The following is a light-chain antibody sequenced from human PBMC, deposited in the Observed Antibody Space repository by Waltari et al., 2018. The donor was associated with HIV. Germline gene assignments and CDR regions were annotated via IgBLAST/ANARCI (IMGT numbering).Light chain of an antibody. CDR3: AAWDDTLNGWV. CDR1: NSNIGPNT. V-gene: IGLV1-44*01. Sequence: SVLTQPPSASGTPGQRVTISCSGSNSNIGPNTGNWYRQLPGTTPQLLIHSNEHRPSGVPDRFSGSKSGTSASLAISGLQSEDEADYYCAAWDDTLNGWVFGGGTKLTVL. CDR2: SNE. J-gene: IGLJ3*02.